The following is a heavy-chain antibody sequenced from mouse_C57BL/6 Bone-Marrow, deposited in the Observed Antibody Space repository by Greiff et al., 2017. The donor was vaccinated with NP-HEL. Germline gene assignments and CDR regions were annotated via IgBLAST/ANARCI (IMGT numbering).Heavy chain of an antibody. Sequence: DVKLVESGGDLVKPGGSLKLSCAASGFTFSSYGMSWVRQTPDKRLEWVATISSGGSYTYYPDSVKGRFTISRDNAKNTLYLQMSSLKSEDTAMYYCARPYSNFFDYWGQGTTLTVSS. J-gene: IGHJ2*01. CDR3: ARPYSNFFDY. CDR1: GFTFSSYG. D-gene: IGHD2-5*01. V-gene: IGHV5-6*02. CDR2: ISSGGSYT.